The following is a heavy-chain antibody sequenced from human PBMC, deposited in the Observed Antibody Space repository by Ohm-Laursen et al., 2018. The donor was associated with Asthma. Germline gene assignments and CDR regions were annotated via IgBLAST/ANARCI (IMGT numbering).Heavy chain of an antibody. CDR2: GGSYYDGGLK. D-gene: IGHD4-23*01. Sequence: SLRLSCAASGFTFRSYAMHWVRQAPGKGLEWVAVGGSYYDGGLKYYADSVNGRFTVSRDDSKNTLYLQMNSLRAEDTAVYYCARDLYGGKPPGYWGQGTLVTVSS. V-gene: IGHV3-30-3*01. J-gene: IGHJ4*02. CDR1: GFTFRSYA. CDR3: ARDLYGGKPPGY.